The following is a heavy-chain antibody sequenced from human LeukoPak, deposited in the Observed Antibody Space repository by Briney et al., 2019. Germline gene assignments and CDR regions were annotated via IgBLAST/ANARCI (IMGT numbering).Heavy chain of an antibody. CDR2: IYYSGST. V-gene: IGHV4-59*01. Sequence: SETLSLTCTVSGGSISGYYWSWIRQPPGKGLEWIGYIYYSGSTNYNPSLKSRVTISVDTSKNQFSLKLSSVTAADTAVYYCARGVAVPAAIGRSWFDPWGQGTLVTVSS. CDR3: ARGVAVPAAIGRSWFDP. J-gene: IGHJ5*02. CDR1: GGSISGYY. D-gene: IGHD2-2*02.